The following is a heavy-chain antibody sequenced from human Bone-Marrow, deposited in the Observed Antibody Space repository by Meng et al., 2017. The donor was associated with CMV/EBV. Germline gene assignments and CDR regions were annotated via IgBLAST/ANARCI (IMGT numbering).Heavy chain of an antibody. D-gene: IGHD2-2*01. CDR2: IIPILGIA. V-gene: IGHV1-69*02. J-gene: IGHJ6*02. Sequence: SVKVSCKASGGTFSSYTISWVRQAPGQGLEWMGRIIPILGIANYAQKFQGRVTITADKSTSTAYIELSSLRSEDTAVYYCASGVIVVVPGRTQVYYYGMDVWGQGTTVTVSS. CDR3: ASGVIVVVPGRTQVYYYGMDV. CDR1: GGTFSSYT.